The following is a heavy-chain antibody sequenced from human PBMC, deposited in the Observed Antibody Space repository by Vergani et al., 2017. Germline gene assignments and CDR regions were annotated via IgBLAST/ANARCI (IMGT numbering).Heavy chain of an antibody. Sequence: QLQLQESGPGLVKPSETLSLTCTVSGGSISSSSYYWGWIRQPPGKGLEWIGSIYYSGSTYYNPSLKSRVTISVDTSKNQFSLKLSSVTAADTAVYYCARLVAAAGNDAFDIWGQGRMVTVCS. CDR1: GGSISSSSYY. V-gene: IGHV4-39*01. CDR3: ARLVAAAGNDAFDI. J-gene: IGHJ3*02. CDR2: IYYSGST. D-gene: IGHD6-13*01.